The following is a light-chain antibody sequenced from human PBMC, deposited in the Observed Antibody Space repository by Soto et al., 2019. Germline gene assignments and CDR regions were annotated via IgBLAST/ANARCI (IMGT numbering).Light chain of an antibody. CDR3: QQYNKWPLT. J-gene: IGKJ4*01. Sequence: ETVMTQSPATLSVSPGERATLSCRASQSISSNLAWYQQKPGQAPRLLIYDTSTRATGIPARFSGSGSGTEFTLTISSLQSEDFAVYYCQQYNKWPLTFGGGTKVDIK. CDR2: DTS. CDR1: QSISSN. V-gene: IGKV3-15*01.